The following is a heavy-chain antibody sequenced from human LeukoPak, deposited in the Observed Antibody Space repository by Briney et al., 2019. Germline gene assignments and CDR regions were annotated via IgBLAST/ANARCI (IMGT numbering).Heavy chain of an antibody. CDR1: GFTFSSYA. CDR2: ISGSGGST. Sequence: GGSLRLSCAASGFTFSSYAMSWVRQAPGKGLEWVSAISGSGGSTYYADSVKGRFTISRDKSKNTLYLQMNRVSAEDTADVYCAKWVPVAATNHWRQGTLVTVSS. D-gene: IGHD2-15*01. J-gene: IGHJ5*02. V-gene: IGHV3-23*01. CDR3: AKWVPVAATNH.